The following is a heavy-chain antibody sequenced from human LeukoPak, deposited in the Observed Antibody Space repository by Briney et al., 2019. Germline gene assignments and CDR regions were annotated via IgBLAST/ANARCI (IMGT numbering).Heavy chain of an antibody. CDR3: ARVADYGDLAPRVAFDI. D-gene: IGHD4-17*01. CDR1: GGSISSYY. CDR2: IYYSGST. Sequence: PSETLSLTCTVSGGSISSYYWSWIRQPPGKGLEWIGYIYYSGSTNYNPSLKSRVIISVDTSKHQFSLKLSSVTAADTAVYYCARVADYGDLAPRVAFDIWGQGTMVTVSS. J-gene: IGHJ3*02. V-gene: IGHV4-59*08.